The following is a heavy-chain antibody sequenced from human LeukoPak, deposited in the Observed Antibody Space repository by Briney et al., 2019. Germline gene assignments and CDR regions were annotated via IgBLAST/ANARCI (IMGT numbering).Heavy chain of an antibody. J-gene: IGHJ4*02. Sequence: GGSLRLFCAACGFTFSSYGMHGVRQAPGKGLEGVAVMSYDGSNKYYADSVKGRFTIFRDNSKNTLYLQMNSLRAEDTAVYYCAKERSQLINYFDYWGQGTLVTVSS. CDR1: GFTFSSYG. V-gene: IGHV3-30*18. CDR2: MSYDGSNK. CDR3: AKERSQLINYFDY. D-gene: IGHD2-2*01.